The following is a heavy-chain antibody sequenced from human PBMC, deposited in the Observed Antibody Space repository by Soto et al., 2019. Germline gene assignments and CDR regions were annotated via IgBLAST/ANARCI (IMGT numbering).Heavy chain of an antibody. CDR1: WGTMCSSD. CDR2: IIPIFGTA. J-gene: IGHJ4*02. Sequence: VKAVCEVSWGTMCSSDYSWVGQAPGHGLAWTGGIIPIFGTANYAQKVQGRVTITADESTSTAYMEGRSLRSADTAVYSCDRPFPPPPRGIPSRFIQIRFGGYSGEGTLV. D-gene: IGHD5-18*01. CDR3: DRPFPPPPRGIPSRFIQIRFGGY. V-gene: IGHV1-69*01.